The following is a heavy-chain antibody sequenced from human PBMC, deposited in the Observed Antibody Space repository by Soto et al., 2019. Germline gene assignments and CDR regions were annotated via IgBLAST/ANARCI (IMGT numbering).Heavy chain of an antibody. CDR1: GGSISSTNW. Sequence: QVQLQESDPGLVRPSGNLSLTCTVSGGSISSTNWWSWVRQPPGKGLEWIGEIYHSGSTNYNPSLKSRVTMSVDKSKNQFSLRLSSVTAADTAVYYCARDGAAALFRPPLTFWGQGTLVTVSS. CDR2: IYHSGST. J-gene: IGHJ4*02. V-gene: IGHV4-4*02. D-gene: IGHD6-13*01. CDR3: ARDGAAALFRPPLTF.